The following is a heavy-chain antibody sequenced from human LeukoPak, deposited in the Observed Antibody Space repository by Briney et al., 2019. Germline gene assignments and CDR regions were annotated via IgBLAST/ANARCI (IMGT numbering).Heavy chain of an antibody. CDR2: ISSSSTNI. CDR3: ATSYGSGSYYDHYYYGMDV. CDR1: TFTFSDYS. Sequence: GGSLRLSCAASTFTFSDYSMNWVRQAPGKGLEWVSSISSSSTNIYYADSVRGRFTISRDNAKKSLYLQMNSLRAEDTAVYYCATSYGSGSYYDHYYYGMDVWGQGTTVTVS. J-gene: IGHJ6*02. V-gene: IGHV3-21*01. D-gene: IGHD3-10*01.